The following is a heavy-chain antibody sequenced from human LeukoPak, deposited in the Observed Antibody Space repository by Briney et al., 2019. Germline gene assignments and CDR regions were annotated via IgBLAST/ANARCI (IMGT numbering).Heavy chain of an antibody. CDR2: VYVKGPS. J-gene: IGHJ4*02. D-gene: IGHD1-26*01. CDR1: GGSISSFY. CDR3: ARDRGSLNYLDY. V-gene: IGHV4-4*07. Sequence: SETLSLTCAVSGGSISSFYWSWIRQSGGKGLEWIGRVYVKGPSDYNPSLQSRATMSVDTSKSQFSLDLRSVTAADTAVYYCARDRGSLNYLDYWGQGILVIVSS.